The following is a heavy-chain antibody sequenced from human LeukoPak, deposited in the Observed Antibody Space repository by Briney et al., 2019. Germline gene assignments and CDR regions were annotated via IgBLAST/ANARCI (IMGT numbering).Heavy chain of an antibody. J-gene: IGHJ1*01. CDR2: LSYDGSNK. CDR3: TRDPRLREFES. V-gene: IGHV3-30-3*01. Sequence: GGSLRLSCAASRFTLSRHAMHWVRQAPGKGLEWVTLLSYDGSNKYYANSVKGRFTISRDNSKNTLSLQMNSLRDDDTAVYYCTRDPRLREFESWGQGTLVTVSS. CDR1: RFTLSRHA. D-gene: IGHD2-21*02.